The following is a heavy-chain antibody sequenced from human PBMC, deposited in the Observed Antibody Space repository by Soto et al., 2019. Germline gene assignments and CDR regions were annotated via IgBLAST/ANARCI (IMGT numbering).Heavy chain of an antibody. CDR2: IYYSGST. Sequence: QVQLQESGPGLVKPSQTLSLTCTVSGGSISSGGYYWSWIRQHPGKGLEWIGYIYYSGSTYYNPSPKSRVTLSVDTSKNQFSLKLSSVTAADTAVYYCARQSIVVVPAAMGWFDPWGQGTLVTVSS. CDR3: ARQSIVVVPAAMGWFDP. CDR1: GGSISSGGYY. J-gene: IGHJ5*02. V-gene: IGHV4-31*03. D-gene: IGHD2-2*01.